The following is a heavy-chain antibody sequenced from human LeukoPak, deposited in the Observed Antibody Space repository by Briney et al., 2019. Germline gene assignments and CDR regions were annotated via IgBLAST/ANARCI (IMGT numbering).Heavy chain of an antibody. V-gene: IGHV4-39*07. Sequence: SETLSLTCTVSGDSISSSGHYWGWIRQPPGKGLEWIGSINHSGSTYYTPSLKSRVTVSVDTSTNQFSLKLSSVTDADTAVYYCATHTISGVVTYASLIWGRGTLVTVSS. D-gene: IGHD3-3*01. J-gene: IGHJ3*02. CDR2: INHSGST. CDR1: GDSISSSGHY. CDR3: ATHTISGVVTYASLI.